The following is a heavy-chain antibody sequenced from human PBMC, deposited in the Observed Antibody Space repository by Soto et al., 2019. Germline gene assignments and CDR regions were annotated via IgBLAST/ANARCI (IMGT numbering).Heavy chain of an antibody. D-gene: IGHD6-19*01. Sequence: ASVKVSCKASGYTFTSYGISCVRQAPGQGLEWMGWISAYNGNTNYAQKLQGRVTMTTDTSTSTAYMELRSLRSDDTAVYYCARDPSIAVAGTYFDYWGQGTLVTVSS. CDR2: ISAYNGNT. J-gene: IGHJ4*02. CDR1: GYTFTSYG. CDR3: ARDPSIAVAGTYFDY. V-gene: IGHV1-18*01.